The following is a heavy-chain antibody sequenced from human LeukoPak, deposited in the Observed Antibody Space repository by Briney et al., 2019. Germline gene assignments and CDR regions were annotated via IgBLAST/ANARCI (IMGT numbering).Heavy chain of an antibody. J-gene: IGHJ4*02. Sequence: GGSLRLSCAASGFTFSSYAMHWVRQAPGKGLEWVAVISYDGSNKYYADSVKGRFTISRDNSKNTLYLQMNSLRAEDTAAYYCARDVMAFNIKTYFDYWGQGTLVTVSS. D-gene: IGHD5-24*01. CDR3: ARDVMAFNIKTYFDY. V-gene: IGHV3-30-3*01. CDR1: GFTFSSYA. CDR2: ISYDGSNK.